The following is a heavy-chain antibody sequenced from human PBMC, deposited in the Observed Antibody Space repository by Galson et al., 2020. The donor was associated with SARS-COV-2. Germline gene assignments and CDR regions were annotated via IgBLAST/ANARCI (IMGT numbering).Heavy chain of an antibody. J-gene: IGHJ5*02. CDR1: GGSFSGSF. Sequence: SQASETLSLTCAVYGGSFSGSFWSWIRQTPAKGLEWLGEISQTGSTNHNPSLKSRLTMSVDTSKNQFSLKLRSVTAADTAVYYCARGGGSRWHRGHKWFDPWGQGTLVTVSS. D-gene: IGHD6-13*01. CDR2: ISQTGST. V-gene: IGHV4-34*01. CDR3: ARGGGSRWHRGHKWFDP.